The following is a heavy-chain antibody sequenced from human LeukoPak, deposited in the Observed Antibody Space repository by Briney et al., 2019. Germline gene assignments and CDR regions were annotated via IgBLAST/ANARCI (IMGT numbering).Heavy chain of an antibody. V-gene: IGHV3-74*01. CDR3: ARAGGGQWD. CDR1: GFTFSSYW. CDR2: INTDGRST. J-gene: IGHJ4*02. D-gene: IGHD2-15*01. Sequence: GGSLRLSCAASGFTFSSYWMHWVRQAPGKGLVWVSRINTDGRSTNHADSVKGRFTISRDNAKNTLYLQMNSLRAEDTAVYYCARAGGGQWDWGQGTLVTVSS.